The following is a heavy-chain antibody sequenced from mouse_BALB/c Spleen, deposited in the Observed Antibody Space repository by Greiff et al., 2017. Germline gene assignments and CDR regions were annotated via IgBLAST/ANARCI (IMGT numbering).Heavy chain of an antibody. V-gene: IGHV5-6*01. CDR3: ARPLTTVVAYYFDD. CDR1: GFTFSSYG. J-gene: IGHJ2*01. Sequence: EVKLVESGGDLVKPGGSLKLSCAASGFTFSSYGMSWVRQTPDKRLEWVATISSGGSYTYYPDSVKGRFTISRDNAKNTLYLQMSSLKSEDTAMYYCARPLTTVVAYYFDDWGQGTTLTVSS. D-gene: IGHD1-1*01. CDR2: ISSGGSYT.